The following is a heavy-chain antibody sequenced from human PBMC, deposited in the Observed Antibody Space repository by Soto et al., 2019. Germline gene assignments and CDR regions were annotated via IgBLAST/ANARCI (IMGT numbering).Heavy chain of an antibody. CDR2: IKQDGSEK. V-gene: IGHV3-7*01. CDR3: ARSIAARLNWFDP. CDR1: GFTFSSYW. D-gene: IGHD6-6*01. J-gene: IGHJ5*02. Sequence: GSLRLSCAASGFTFSSYWMSWVRQAPGRGLEWVANIKQDGSEKYYVDSVKGRFTISRDNAKNSLYLQMNSLRAEDTAVYYCARSIAARLNWFDPWGQGTLVTVSS.